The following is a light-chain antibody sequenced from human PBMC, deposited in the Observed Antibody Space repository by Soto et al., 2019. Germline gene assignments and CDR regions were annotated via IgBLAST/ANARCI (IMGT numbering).Light chain of an antibody. V-gene: IGKV3-11*01. CDR1: QSVTNY. J-gene: IGKJ4*01. CDR3: HQRSNWPLT. Sequence: EIVLTQSPATLSLSPGESVALSCRASQSVTNYLAWYQHKPGQAPRLLIYDASNRATGIPARFSGRGSGTDFTLTISSLEPEDFAIYYCHQRSNWPLTFGGGTRVQIK. CDR2: DAS.